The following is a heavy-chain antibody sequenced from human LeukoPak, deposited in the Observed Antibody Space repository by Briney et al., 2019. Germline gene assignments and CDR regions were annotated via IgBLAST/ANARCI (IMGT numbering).Heavy chain of an antibody. V-gene: IGHV3-11*01. CDR3: ARRRDYFDY. Sequence: KPGVSLRLSGVVSGFDLSDYYMSWIRQAPGKGLEWISYISSSGGNIYFADSVKGRFTMSRDNARGSLYLQMNSLSADDTAIYYCARRRDYFDYWGQGTLVTVSS. CDR1: GFDLSDYY. CDR2: ISSSGGNI. J-gene: IGHJ4*02.